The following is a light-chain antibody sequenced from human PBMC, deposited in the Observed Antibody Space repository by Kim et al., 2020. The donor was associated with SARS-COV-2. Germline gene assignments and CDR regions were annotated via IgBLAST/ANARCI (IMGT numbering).Light chain of an antibody. CDR1: QRISSH. Sequence: SVGDRVIITCRTSQRISSHLNWYQQKPGKAPKLLIFAASSLQSGVPSRFSGSGSGTDFTLTITTLQPEDFATYYCQQGYSSPQITFGQGTRLEIK. J-gene: IGKJ5*01. CDR2: AAS. CDR3: QQGYSSPQIT. V-gene: IGKV1-39*01.